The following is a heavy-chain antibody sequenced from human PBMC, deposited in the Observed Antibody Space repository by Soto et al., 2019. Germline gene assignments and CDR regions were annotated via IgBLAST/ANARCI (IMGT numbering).Heavy chain of an antibody. Sequence: QVQLQESGPGLVKPSETLSLTCTVSGGSIRSYYWSWILQPPGKGLEWIGYIYYSGSTNYNPSLKSRVTMSVDTSKNQFSRKLSSVTAADTAVYYCAGNTHYDFWSGFTWFDPWGQGTLVTVSS. CDR2: IYYSGST. J-gene: IGHJ5*02. V-gene: IGHV4-59*08. CDR3: AGNTHYDFWSGFTWFDP. CDR1: GGSIRSYY. D-gene: IGHD3-3*01.